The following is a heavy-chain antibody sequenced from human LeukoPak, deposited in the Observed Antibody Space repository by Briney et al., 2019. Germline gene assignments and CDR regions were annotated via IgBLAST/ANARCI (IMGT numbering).Heavy chain of an antibody. Sequence: GGSLRLSCAASGFTFSKYAMHWVRQAPGKGLEWVAVISDDGTFTLYGDSVRGRFTISRDSSKNTLYLQMNSLRPEDTAVYYCTRDPYRDAPDYFDSWGQGTLVTVSS. D-gene: IGHD1-14*01. J-gene: IGHJ4*02. V-gene: IGHV3-30-3*01. CDR2: ISDDGTFT. CDR3: TRDPYRDAPDYFDS. CDR1: GFTFSKYA.